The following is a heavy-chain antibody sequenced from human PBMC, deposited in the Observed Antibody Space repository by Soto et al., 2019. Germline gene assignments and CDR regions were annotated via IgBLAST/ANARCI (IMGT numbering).Heavy chain of an antibody. V-gene: IGHV4-59*08. D-gene: IGHD3-9*01. J-gene: IGHJ4*02. Sequence: PSETLSLTCTVSGGSISSYYWSWIRQPPGKGLEWIGYIYYSGSTNYNPSLKSRVTISVDTSKNQFSLKLSSVTAADTAVYYCALSFDWLLPFDYWGQGTLVTVSS. CDR1: GGSISSYY. CDR2: IYYSGST. CDR3: ALSFDWLLPFDY.